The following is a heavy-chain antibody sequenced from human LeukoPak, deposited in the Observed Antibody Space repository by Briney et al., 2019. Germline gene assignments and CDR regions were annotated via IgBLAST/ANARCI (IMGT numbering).Heavy chain of an antibody. CDR3: AREGIGYYIDG. J-gene: IGHJ6*03. Sequence: PGGSLRVSCAASGVIFSSYSMNWVRQAPGKGLEWISYINSRSTIIKVAASVKGRIIISRDNGKNSLYLELNSLRAEDTALYYCAREGIGYYIDGWGKGATVIVSS. D-gene: IGHD2-15*01. CDR2: INSRSTII. CDR1: GVIFSSYS. V-gene: IGHV3-48*01.